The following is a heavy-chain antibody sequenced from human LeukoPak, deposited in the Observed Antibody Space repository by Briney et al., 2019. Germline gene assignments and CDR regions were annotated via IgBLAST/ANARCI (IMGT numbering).Heavy chain of an antibody. J-gene: IGHJ3*02. CDR3: ARDTTYYYDSSGYPYDAFDM. D-gene: IGHD3-22*01. CDR1: GYTFTGYY. CDR2: INPNSGGT. V-gene: IGHV1-2*02. Sequence: ASVKVSCKASGYTFTGYYMHWVRQAPGQGLEWVGWINPNSGGTNYAQKFQGRVTMTRDTSISTAYMELSRLRSDDTAVYYCARDTTYYYDSSGYPYDAFDMWGQGTMVTVSS.